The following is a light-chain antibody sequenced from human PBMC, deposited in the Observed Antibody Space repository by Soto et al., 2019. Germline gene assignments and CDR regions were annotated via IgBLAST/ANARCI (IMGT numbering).Light chain of an antibody. CDR3: QQYNNWPPLT. CDR2: GAS. CDR1: QSVSSN. V-gene: IGKV3-15*01. Sequence: EIVMTQSPATLSVTRGERATLSCRASQSVSSNLAWYQQKPGQAPRLLIYGASTRATGIPARFSGSGSGTEFTLTINSLQSEDFAVYYCQQYNNWPPLTFGGGTKVEIK. J-gene: IGKJ4*01.